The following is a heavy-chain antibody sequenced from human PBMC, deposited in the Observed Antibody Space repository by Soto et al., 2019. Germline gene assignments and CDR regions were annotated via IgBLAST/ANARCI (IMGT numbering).Heavy chain of an antibody. CDR3: ARLYRGWFDP. J-gene: IGHJ5*02. Sequence: SETLSLTCTVSGGSISSYYWSWIRQPPGKGLEWIGYIYYSGSTNYNPSLKSRVTIPVDTSKNQFSLKLSSVTAADTAVYYCARLYRGWFDPWGQGTLVTVSS. V-gene: IGHV4-59*01. CDR2: IYYSGST. CDR1: GGSISSYY.